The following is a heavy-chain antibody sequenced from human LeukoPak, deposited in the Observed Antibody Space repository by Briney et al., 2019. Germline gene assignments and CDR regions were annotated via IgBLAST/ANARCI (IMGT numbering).Heavy chain of an antibody. CDR1: GHSISSGNY. Sequence: PSETLSLTCTVSGHSISSGNYWGWIRQPPGKGPEWIGSIYHSGSTYYNPSLKSRVSISVDTSKNQFSLRLSSVTAADTAVYYCARDGDFYYFDNWGQGTLVTVSS. CDR2: IYHSGST. J-gene: IGHJ4*02. V-gene: IGHV4-38-2*02. CDR3: ARDGDFYYFDN.